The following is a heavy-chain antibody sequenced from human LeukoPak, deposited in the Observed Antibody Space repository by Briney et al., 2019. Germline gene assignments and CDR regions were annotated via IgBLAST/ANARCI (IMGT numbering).Heavy chain of an antibody. CDR3: AKDVSRSSGDI. V-gene: IGHV3-30*02. D-gene: IGHD6-19*01. CDR1: GFTFSSYG. J-gene: IGHJ3*02. CDR2: IRYDRSNK. Sequence: HSGGSLRLSCAASGFTFSSYGMHWVRQAPGKGLEWVAFIRYDRSNKYYADSVKGRFTISRDNSKNTLYLQMNSLRAEDTAVYYCAKDVSRSSGDIWGQGTMVTVSS.